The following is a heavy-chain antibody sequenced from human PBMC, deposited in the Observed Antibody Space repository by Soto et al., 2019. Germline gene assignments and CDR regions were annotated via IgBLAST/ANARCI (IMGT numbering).Heavy chain of an antibody. CDR1: GFTFSSYA. CDR3: AREGELYYYDSSRYYPARSSYFDL. V-gene: IGHV3-30-3*01. J-gene: IGHJ2*01. Sequence: QVQVVESGGGVVQPGRSLRLSCAASGFTFSSYAMHWVRQAPGKGLEWVAVISYDGSNKYYADSVKGRFTISRDNSKNTLYLQMNSLRAEDTAAYYCAREGELYYYDSSRYYPARSSYFDLWGPGTLVTVSS. D-gene: IGHD3-22*01. CDR2: ISYDGSNK.